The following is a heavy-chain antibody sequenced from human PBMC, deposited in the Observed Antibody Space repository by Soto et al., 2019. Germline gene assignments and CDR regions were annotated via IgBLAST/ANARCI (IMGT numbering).Heavy chain of an antibody. D-gene: IGHD1-26*01. Sequence: ASVKPSSKASGYTFTSYGISWVRQAPGQGLKWMGWISAYNGNTNYAQKLQGRVTMTTDTSTSTAYMELRSLRSDDTAVYYCARDPGGPTVNCGSYYSFYYFDYWGQGTLVTVSS. CDR3: ARDPGGPTVNCGSYYSFYYFDY. CDR2: ISAYNGNT. CDR1: GYTFTSYG. J-gene: IGHJ4*02. V-gene: IGHV1-18*01.